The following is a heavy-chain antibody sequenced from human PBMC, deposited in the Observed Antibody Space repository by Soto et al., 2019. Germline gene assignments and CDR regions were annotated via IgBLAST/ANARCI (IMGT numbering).Heavy chain of an antibody. V-gene: IGHV1-18*01. D-gene: IGHD1-26*01. CDR3: ARDQAWELPLYYYYGMDV. CDR2: ISAYNGNT. Sequence: ASVKVSCKASGYTFTSYGISWVRQAPGQGVEWMGWISAYNGNTNYAQKLQGRVTMTTDTSTSTAYMELRSLRSDDTAVYYCARDQAWELPLYYYYGMDVWGQGTTVTVSS. J-gene: IGHJ6*02. CDR1: GYTFTSYG.